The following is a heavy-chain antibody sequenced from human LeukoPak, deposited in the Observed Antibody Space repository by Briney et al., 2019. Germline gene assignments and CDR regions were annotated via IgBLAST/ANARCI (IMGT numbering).Heavy chain of an antibody. CDR3: AKDTKYNWNYVNY. D-gene: IGHD1-20*01. J-gene: IGHJ4*02. CDR1: GFTFNKHG. CDR2: IRNDGNDK. V-gene: IGHV3-30*02. Sequence: GGSLRLSCAASGFTFNKHGMHWVRQAPGKGLEWFSFIRNDGNDKYYADSVKGRFTISRDNSKNTLYLQMNSLRAEDTAVYYCAKDTKYNWNYVNYWGQGTLVTVSS.